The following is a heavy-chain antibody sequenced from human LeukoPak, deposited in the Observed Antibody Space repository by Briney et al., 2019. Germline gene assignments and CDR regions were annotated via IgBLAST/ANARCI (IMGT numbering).Heavy chain of an antibody. D-gene: IGHD2-2*01. CDR2: ISGSGGST. Sequence: PGGSLRLSCAASGFTFSSYAMSWVRQAPGKGLEWVSAISGSGGSTYYADSVKGRFTISRDNSKNTLYLQMNSLRAEDTAVYYCAKGPYCSSTSCYGFLDYYYYGMDVWGQGTTVTVSS. J-gene: IGHJ6*02. CDR1: GFTFSSYA. V-gene: IGHV3-23*01. CDR3: AKGPYCSSTSCYGFLDYYYYGMDV.